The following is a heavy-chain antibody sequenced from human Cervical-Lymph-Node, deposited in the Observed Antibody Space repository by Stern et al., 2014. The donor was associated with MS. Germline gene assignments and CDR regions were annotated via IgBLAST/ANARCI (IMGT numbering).Heavy chain of an antibody. J-gene: IGHJ6*02. CDR2: IWYDGSNK. Sequence: VQLVESGGGVVQPGRSLRLSCASSGFTFSSYGMHWVRQAPGKGLEWVAVIWYDGSNKYYADAVKDRFTISRDNSKNTLYLQMNSLRAEDTAVYYCARSSSPSPYYYYGMDVWGQGTTVTVSS. D-gene: IGHD6-13*01. CDR1: GFTFSSYG. V-gene: IGHV3-33*01. CDR3: ARSSSPSPYYYYGMDV.